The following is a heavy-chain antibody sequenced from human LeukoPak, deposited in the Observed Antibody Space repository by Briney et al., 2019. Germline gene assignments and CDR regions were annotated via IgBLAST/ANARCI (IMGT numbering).Heavy chain of an antibody. CDR3: AKGDGYNYHFDY. CDR2: IYGDGSFT. D-gene: IGHD5-24*01. J-gene: IGHJ4*02. CDR1: GFTFSNFW. V-gene: IGHV3-74*01. Sequence: GGSLRLSCAASGFTFSNFWMHWVRQAPGKGLVWVALIYGDGSFTRYADSVKGRFTISRDNAKNSLYLQMNSLRAEDTALYYCAKGDGYNYHFDYWGQGTLVTVSS.